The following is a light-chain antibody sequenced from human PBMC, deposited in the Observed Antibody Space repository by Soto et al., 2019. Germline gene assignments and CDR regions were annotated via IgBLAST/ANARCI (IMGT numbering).Light chain of an antibody. V-gene: IGLV4-69*01. CDR1: SGHSSYA. CDR2: LNSDGSH. Sequence: QSVLTQSPSASASLGASVKFTCTLSSGHSSYAIAWHQQQPDKGPRYLMKLNSDGSHNKGDGIPDRFSGSSSGAERYLTISSLQSEDEADYYCQTWDTGSVIFGGGTKLTVL. J-gene: IGLJ2*01. CDR3: QTWDTGSVI.